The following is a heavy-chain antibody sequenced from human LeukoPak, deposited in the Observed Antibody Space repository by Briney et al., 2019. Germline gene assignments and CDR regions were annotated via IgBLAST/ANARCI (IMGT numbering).Heavy chain of an antibody. D-gene: IGHD1-26*01. CDR2: ISDDGSNK. J-gene: IGHJ4*02. CDR1: GFTFSRYG. CDR3: AHLVGAEGY. Sequence: GRSLTLSCAASGFTFSRYGMHWVRQAPGKGLEWVAVISDDGSNKYYGDSVKGRFTISRDNSKNTLHLEMNSLRTEDTAAYYCAHLVGAEGYWGQGTLVTVSS. V-gene: IGHV3-30-3*01.